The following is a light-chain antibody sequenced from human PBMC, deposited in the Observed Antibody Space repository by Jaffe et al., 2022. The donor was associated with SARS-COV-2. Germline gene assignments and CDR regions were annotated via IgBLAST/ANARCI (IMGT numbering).Light chain of an antibody. CDR1: QSVSSK. V-gene: IGKV3-11*01. Sequence: DIVLTQSPATLSLSPGERTTLSCRASQSVSSKLAWYQQKPGQAPRLLIYDASNRATGIPARFSGSGSGTDFTLTISSLEPEDFAIYFCQQSSNWPRYTFGQGTKVEIK. CDR2: DAS. CDR3: QQSSNWPRYT. J-gene: IGKJ2*01.